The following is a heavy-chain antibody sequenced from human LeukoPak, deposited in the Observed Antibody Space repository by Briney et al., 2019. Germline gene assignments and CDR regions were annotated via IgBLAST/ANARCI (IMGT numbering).Heavy chain of an antibody. J-gene: IGHJ4*02. Sequence: GGSLRLSCAASEFTFSNYAIHWVRQAPGKGLEWVAVISYDGSNKYYADSVKGRFTISRDNSKNTLYLQMNSLRAEDTAVYYCARVVRDGYNRIGYWGQGTLVTVSS. CDR2: ISYDGSNK. V-gene: IGHV3-30-3*01. CDR3: ARVVRDGYNRIGY. CDR1: EFTFSNYA. D-gene: IGHD5-24*01.